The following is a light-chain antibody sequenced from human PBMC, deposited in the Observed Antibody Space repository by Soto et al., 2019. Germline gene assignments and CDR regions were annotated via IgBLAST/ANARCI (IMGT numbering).Light chain of an antibody. Sequence: SYELTQPPSVSVSPGQTASITCSGDKLGDKYAYWYQQKAGQSPVLVIYQDNMRPSGIPERFSGSNSGNTGTLTISGTQAMDEADYYCQAWDSSFVVFGGGTKLTVL. J-gene: IGLJ2*01. V-gene: IGLV3-1*01. CDR3: QAWDSSFVV. CDR1: KLGDKY. CDR2: QDN.